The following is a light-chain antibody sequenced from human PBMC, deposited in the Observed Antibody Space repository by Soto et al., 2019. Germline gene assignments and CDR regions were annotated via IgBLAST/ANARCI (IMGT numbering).Light chain of an antibody. J-gene: IGLJ3*02. V-gene: IGLV2-23*02. CDR3: CSYAGSSTWV. CDR2: EVS. CDR1: SGDIGSFNL. Sequence: QSALTQPASVSGSPGQSITISCTGTSGDIGSFNLVSWYQQHPGKVPKAIIYEVSKRPSGVSTRFSGSKSGNTASLTISGLQADDETDYYCCSYAGSSTWVFGGGTKLTVL.